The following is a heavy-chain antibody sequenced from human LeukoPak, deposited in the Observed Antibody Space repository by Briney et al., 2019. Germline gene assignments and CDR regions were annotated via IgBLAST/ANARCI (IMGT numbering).Heavy chain of an antibody. D-gene: IGHD3-3*02. CDR1: GFTIGTAW. CDR2: IKSEGEGATT. CDR3: IAHFPYFYGFDV. V-gene: IGHV3-15*01. J-gene: IGHJ6*04. Sequence: GVSLRLSCVSSGFTIGTAWMSWVRQAPGKGLEWLGHIKSEGEGATTDYAAPAKGRFAISRDDSKIMIYLQMSSLKIDDTAIYYCIAHFPYFYGFDVWGKGTTVTVSS.